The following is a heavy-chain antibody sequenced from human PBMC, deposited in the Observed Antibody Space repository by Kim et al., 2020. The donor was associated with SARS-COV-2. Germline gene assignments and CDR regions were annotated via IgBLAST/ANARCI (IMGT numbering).Heavy chain of an antibody. Sequence: SETLSLTCTVSGGSISSGSYYWSWIRQPAGKGLEWIGRIYTSGSTNYNPSLKSRVTISVDTSKNQFSLKLSSVTAADTAVYYCARDLSDGNFTIFGVVIPVGWFDPWGQGTLVTVSS. D-gene: IGHD3-3*01. CDR2: IYTSGST. CDR3: ARDLSDGNFTIFGVVIPVGWFDP. CDR1: GGSISSGSYY. J-gene: IGHJ5*02. V-gene: IGHV4-61*02.